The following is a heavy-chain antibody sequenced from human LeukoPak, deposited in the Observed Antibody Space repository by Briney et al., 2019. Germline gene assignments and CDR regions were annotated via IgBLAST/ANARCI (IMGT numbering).Heavy chain of an antibody. V-gene: IGHV3-20*04. CDR2: LNWNGGIT. Sequence: GGSLRLSCVASGFNFDDYGMNWVRQAPGKGLEWLSGLNWNGGITGYADSVKGRFTISRDNAKNSLYLQMSSLRADDTALYYCASGDFSLRGDAFDIWGQGTKVTVSS. D-gene: IGHD3-10*01. CDR3: ASGDFSLRGDAFDI. J-gene: IGHJ3*02. CDR1: GFNFDDYG.